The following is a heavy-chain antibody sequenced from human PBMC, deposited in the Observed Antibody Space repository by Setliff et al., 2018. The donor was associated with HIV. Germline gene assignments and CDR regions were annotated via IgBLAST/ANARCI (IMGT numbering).Heavy chain of an antibody. CDR2: IFHSGTT. CDR1: GYSISSGYY. D-gene: IGHD2-2*01. CDR3: ARGSCFNTGCLDS. V-gene: IGHV4-38-2*02. J-gene: IGHJ4*02. Sequence: SETLSLTCTVSGYSISSGYYWGFIRQPPGKGLEWIGSIFHSGTTYYNPSLKSRVTMSVDTSENQFSLKLRSVTATDTAVYYCARGSCFNTGCLDSWGQGALVTVSS.